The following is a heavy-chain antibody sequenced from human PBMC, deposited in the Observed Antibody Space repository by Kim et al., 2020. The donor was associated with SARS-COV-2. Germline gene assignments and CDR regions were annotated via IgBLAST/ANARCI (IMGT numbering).Heavy chain of an antibody. V-gene: IGHV3-15*01. CDR3: TTDPIVGVVTGNYYYYGMDV. Sequence: GGSLRLSCAASGFTFSNAWMSWVRQAPGKGLEWVGRIKSKTDGGTTDYAAPVKGRFTISRDDSKNTLYLQMNSLKTEDTAVYYCTTDPIVGVVTGNYYYYGMDVWGQGTTVTVSS. D-gene: IGHD2-21*02. CDR2: IKSKTDGGTT. CDR1: GFTFSNAW. J-gene: IGHJ6*02.